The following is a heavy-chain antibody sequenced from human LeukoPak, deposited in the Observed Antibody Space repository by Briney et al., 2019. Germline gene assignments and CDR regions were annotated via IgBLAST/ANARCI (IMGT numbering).Heavy chain of an antibody. D-gene: IGHD1-1*01. CDR2: INPNSGGT. V-gene: IGHV1-2*02. J-gene: IGHJ3*02. Sequence: ASVKVSCKTSGYTFTGYCMHWVRQAPGQGLEWMGWINPNSGGTNYAQKFQGRVTMTRDTSISTAYMEVNRLRSDDTAVYYCARGGTYRIDAFDIWGQGTMVTVSS. CDR3: ARGGTYRIDAFDI. CDR1: GYTFTGYC.